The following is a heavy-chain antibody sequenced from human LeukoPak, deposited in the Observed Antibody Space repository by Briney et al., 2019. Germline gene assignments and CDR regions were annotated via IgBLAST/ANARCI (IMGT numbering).Heavy chain of an antibody. D-gene: IGHD6-13*01. Sequence: SETLSLTCTVSGGSISSYYWSWIRQPPGKGLEWIGYIYYSGSTNYDPSLKSRVTISVDTSKNQFSPKLSSVTAADTAVYYCARERSSSWYGLEVWGQGTLVTVSS. CDR3: ARERSSSWYGLEV. CDR2: IYYSGST. CDR1: GGSISSYY. V-gene: IGHV4-59*01. J-gene: IGHJ4*02.